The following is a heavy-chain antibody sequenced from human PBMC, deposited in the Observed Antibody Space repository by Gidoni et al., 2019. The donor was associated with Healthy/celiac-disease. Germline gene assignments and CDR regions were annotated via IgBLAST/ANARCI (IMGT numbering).Heavy chain of an antibody. V-gene: IGHV4-34*01. Sequence: QVQLQQWGAGLLKPSETLSLTCAVYGGSFSGYYWSWIRQPPGKGLEWIGEINHSGSTNYNPSLKSRVTISVDTSKNQFSLKLSSVTAADTAVYYCARGGVPTQRSPLDYWGQGTLVTVSS. CDR3: ARGGVPTQRSPLDY. D-gene: IGHD2-2*01. CDR1: GGSFSGYY. J-gene: IGHJ4*02. CDR2: INHSGST.